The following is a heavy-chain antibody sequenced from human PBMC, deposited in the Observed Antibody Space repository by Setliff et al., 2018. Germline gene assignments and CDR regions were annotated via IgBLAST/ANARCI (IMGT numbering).Heavy chain of an antibody. CDR3: ARGYSGYDYLKPFDY. J-gene: IGHJ4*02. D-gene: IGHD5-12*01. Sequence: PSETLSLTCTVSGGSISRSSYYWGWIRQPPGKGLEWIGSIYHSGSTYYNPSLKSRVTISVDTSKNQFSLKLSSVTAADTAVYYCARGYSGYDYLKPFDYWGQGTLVTVSS. CDR2: IYHSGST. CDR1: GGSISRSSYY. V-gene: IGHV4-39*01.